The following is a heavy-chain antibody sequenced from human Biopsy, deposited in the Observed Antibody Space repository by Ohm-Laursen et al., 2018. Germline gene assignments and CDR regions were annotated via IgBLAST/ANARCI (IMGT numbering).Heavy chain of an antibody. CDR1: GGTFSNYG. D-gene: IGHD3-9*01. V-gene: IGHV1-69*06. CDR2: NIPILGTG. Sequence: ASVKVSCKVPGGTFSNYGVNWVRQAPGQGLEWLGGNIPILGTGNYAQKFQDRVTVAADTSTSTATMELRSLRSDDTAVYYCATKLTGYFHHWGQRTLVIVSS. J-gene: IGHJ1*01. CDR3: ATKLTGYFHH.